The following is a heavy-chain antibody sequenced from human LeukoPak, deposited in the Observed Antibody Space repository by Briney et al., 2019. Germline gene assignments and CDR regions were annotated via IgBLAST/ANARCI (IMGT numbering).Heavy chain of an antibody. CDR2: INHSGST. CDR3: ARGRHIYYYYDSSGYPSRLDY. Sequence: SETLSLTCAVYGGSFSGYYWSWIRQPPGKGLEWIGEINHSGSTNYNPSLKSRVTISVDTSKNQFSLKLSSVTAADMAVYYCARGRHIYYYYDSSGYPSRLDYWGQGTLVTVSS. CDR1: GGSFSGYY. D-gene: IGHD3-22*01. J-gene: IGHJ4*02. V-gene: IGHV4-34*01.